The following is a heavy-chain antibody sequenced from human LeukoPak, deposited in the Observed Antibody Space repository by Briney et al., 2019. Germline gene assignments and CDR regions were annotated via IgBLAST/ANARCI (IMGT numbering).Heavy chain of an antibody. Sequence: ASVKVSCKASGYTFTGYYMHWVRQAPGQGLEWMGWINPNSGNTGYAQKFQGRVTMTRNTSISTAYMELSSLRSEDTAVYYCARGRRGGWLQLYYFDYWGQGTLVTVSS. J-gene: IGHJ4*02. V-gene: IGHV1-8*02. D-gene: IGHD5-24*01. CDR3: ARGRRGGWLQLYYFDY. CDR2: INPNSGNT. CDR1: GYTFTGYY.